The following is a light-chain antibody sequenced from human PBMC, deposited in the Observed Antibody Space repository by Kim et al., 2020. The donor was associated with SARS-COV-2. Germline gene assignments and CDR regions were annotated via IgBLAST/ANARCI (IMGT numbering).Light chain of an antibody. V-gene: IGKV3-15*01. J-gene: IGKJ1*01. CDR3: QQYNDWPPWT. Sequence: SPGERVTLSCRASQSVSSNLARYQQRPGQAPRLLIYGASTRATGIPARFSGSGSGTEFTLTISSLQFEDFAVYYCQQYNDWPPWTFGQGTKVDIK. CDR1: QSVSSN. CDR2: GAS.